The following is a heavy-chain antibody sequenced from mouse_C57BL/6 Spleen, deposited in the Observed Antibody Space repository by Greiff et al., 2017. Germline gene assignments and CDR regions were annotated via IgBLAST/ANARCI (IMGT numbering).Heavy chain of an antibody. D-gene: IGHD1-1*01. CDR2: IYPGDGDT. V-gene: IGHV1-80*01. CDR3: AREGLLRRYFDY. J-gene: IGHJ2*01. Sequence: QVQLKESGAELVKPGASVKISCKASGYAFSSYWMNWVKQRPGKGLEWIGQIYPGDGDTNYNGKFKGKATLTADKSSSTAYMQLSSLTSEDSAVYFCAREGLLRRYFDYWGKGTTLTVSS. CDR1: GYAFSSYW.